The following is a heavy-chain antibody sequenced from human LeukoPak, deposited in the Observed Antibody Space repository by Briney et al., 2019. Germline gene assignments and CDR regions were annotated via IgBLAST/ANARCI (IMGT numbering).Heavy chain of an antibody. CDR2: ISGSGGST. V-gene: IGHV3-23*01. J-gene: IGHJ4*02. CDR3: AKDRGLVGATPSNFDY. CDR1: GFIFSDYA. Sequence: QPGGSLRLSCAASGFIFSDYAMTWVRQAPGKGLEWVSGISGSGGSTYYADSVRGRFTISRDNSKKTVYVQMDSLRAEDTAIYYCAKDRGLVGATPSNFDYWGQGTLVTVSS. D-gene: IGHD1-26*01.